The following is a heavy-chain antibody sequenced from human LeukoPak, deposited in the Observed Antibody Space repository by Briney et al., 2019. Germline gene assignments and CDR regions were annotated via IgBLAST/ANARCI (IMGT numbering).Heavy chain of an antibody. Sequence: GGSLRLSCAASGFIFSNAWMTWVRQAPGKGLEWVSAISGSGGSTYYADSVKGRFTISRDNSKNTLYLQMKSLRAEDTAVYYCAKGAVYCSSTSCYTGRGYYYYMDVWGKGTTVTVSS. V-gene: IGHV3-23*01. D-gene: IGHD2-2*02. J-gene: IGHJ6*03. CDR1: GFIFSNAW. CDR3: AKGAVYCSSTSCYTGRGYYYYMDV. CDR2: ISGSGGST.